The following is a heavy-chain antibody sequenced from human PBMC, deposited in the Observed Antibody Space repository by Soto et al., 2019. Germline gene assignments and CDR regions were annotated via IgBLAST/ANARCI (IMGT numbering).Heavy chain of an antibody. CDR2: INAGNGNT. CDR3: ARDGGSSDSFDY. D-gene: IGHD2-2*01. V-gene: IGHV1-3*01. J-gene: IGHJ4*02. Sequence: ASVKVSCKASGYTFTSYAIHWVRQAPGQRLEWMGWINAGNGNTKYSQKFQGRVTITRDTSASTAYMELSSLRYEDTAVYYCARDGGSSDSFDYWGQGTLVTVS. CDR1: GYTFTSYA.